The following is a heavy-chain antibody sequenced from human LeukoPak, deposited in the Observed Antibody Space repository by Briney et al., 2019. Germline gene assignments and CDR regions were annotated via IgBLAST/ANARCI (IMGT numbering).Heavy chain of an antibody. D-gene: IGHD3-22*01. J-gene: IGHJ4*02. CDR1: GGSISSYY. CDR2: IYYSGST. V-gene: IGHV4-59*08. CDR3: ARHNYDSSGYYRLDY. Sequence: PSETLSLTCTVSGGSISSYYWSWIRQPPGKGLEWIGYIYYSGSTNYNPSLKSRVTISVDTSKNQFSLKLSSVTAVDTAVYYCARHNYDSSGYYRLDYWGQGTLVTVSS.